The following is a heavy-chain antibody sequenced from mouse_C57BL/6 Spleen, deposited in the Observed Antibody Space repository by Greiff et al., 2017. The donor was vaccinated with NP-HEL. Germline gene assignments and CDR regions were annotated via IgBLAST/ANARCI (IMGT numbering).Heavy chain of an antibody. CDR3: ARYRDYDYDGYYAMDY. CDR2: INPSSGYT. Sequence: QVQLKQSGAELARPGASVKMSCKASGYTFTSYTMHWVKQRPGQGLEWIGYINPSSGYTKYNQKFKDKATLTADKSSSTAYMQLSSLTSEDSAVYYCARYRDYDYDGYYAMDYWGQGTSVTVSS. CDR1: GYTFTSYT. V-gene: IGHV1-4*01. D-gene: IGHD2-4*01. J-gene: IGHJ4*01.